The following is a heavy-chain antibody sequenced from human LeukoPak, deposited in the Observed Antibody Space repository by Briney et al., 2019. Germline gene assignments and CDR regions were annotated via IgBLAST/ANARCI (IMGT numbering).Heavy chain of an antibody. CDR1: GFPFSSFA. J-gene: IGHJ6*04. Sequence: PGRSLRLSCAASGFPFSSFATHWVRQAPGKGLEWVALISYDGSNEYYSDSVKGRFTISRDNSKNTLDLQMNSLRAEDTAVYYCARDGNSGYNSDYYYGMDVWGKGTTVTVSS. CDR2: ISYDGSNE. D-gene: IGHD5-12*01. V-gene: IGHV3-30*04. CDR3: ARDGNSGYNSDYYYGMDV.